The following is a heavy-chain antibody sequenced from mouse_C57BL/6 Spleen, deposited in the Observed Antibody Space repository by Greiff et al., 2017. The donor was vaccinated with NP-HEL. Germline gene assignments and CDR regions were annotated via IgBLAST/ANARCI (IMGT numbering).Heavy chain of an antibody. CDR2: IYPGSGNT. Sequence: QVQLQQSGAELVKPGASVKLSCKASGYTFTDYSINWVKQRPGQGLEWIGRIYPGSGNTYYNEKFKGKATLTAEKSSSTAYMQLSSLTSEDSAVYFCARAYDNYFDYWGQGTTLTVSS. D-gene: IGHD2-3*01. CDR3: ARAYDNYFDY. V-gene: IGHV1-76*01. J-gene: IGHJ2*01. CDR1: GYTFTDYS.